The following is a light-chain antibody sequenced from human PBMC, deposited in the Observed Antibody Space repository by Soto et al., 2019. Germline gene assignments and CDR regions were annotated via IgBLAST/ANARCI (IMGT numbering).Light chain of an antibody. Sequence: MPMTQSPSSLSPSVGDRATITCRASQSISSYLNWYQQKPGKAPKLLIYAAYSLQSGVTSRFSGSGSGTDFTLTISSLQPEDFAPYYCQLSYSPPLTVGGGTKVEIK. CDR3: QLSYSPPLT. CDR1: QSISSY. J-gene: IGKJ4*01. V-gene: IGKV1-39*01. CDR2: AAY.